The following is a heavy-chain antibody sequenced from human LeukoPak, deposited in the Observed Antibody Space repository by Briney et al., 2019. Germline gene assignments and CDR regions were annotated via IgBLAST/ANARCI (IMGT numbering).Heavy chain of an antibody. J-gene: IGHJ4*02. CDR1: GFTFSSYW. CDR2: IKTDGSTT. CDR3: AGGVVITYGGFFDY. D-gene: IGHD3-22*01. Sequence: PGGSLRLSCAVSGFTFSSYWMHWVRQAPGKGLVWVSHIKTDGSTTAYADSVKGRFTISRDNSKNTLYLQMNSLRAEDTAVYYCAGGVVITYGGFFDYWGQGTLVTVSS. V-gene: IGHV3-74*01.